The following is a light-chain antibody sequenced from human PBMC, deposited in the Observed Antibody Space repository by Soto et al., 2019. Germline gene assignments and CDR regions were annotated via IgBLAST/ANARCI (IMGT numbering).Light chain of an antibody. CDR2: DAS. Sequence: EMVMTQSPATLSVSPVEGDTLSCRASQTFSSNLSWYQQKPGQAPRILIYDASNRATGIPARFSGSGSGTDFTLTISSIEPEDFAVYYCQQRSNWITFGQGTRLEIK. V-gene: IGKV3-11*01. CDR1: QTFSSN. J-gene: IGKJ5*01. CDR3: QQRSNWIT.